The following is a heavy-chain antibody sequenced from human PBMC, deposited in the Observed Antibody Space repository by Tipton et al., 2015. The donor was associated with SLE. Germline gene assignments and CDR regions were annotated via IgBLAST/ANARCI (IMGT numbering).Heavy chain of an antibody. CDR1: GGSISSYY. CDR3: ARGKGDWSYVDY. CDR2: IYTSGST. D-gene: IGHD3/OR15-3a*01. J-gene: IGHJ4*02. V-gene: IGHV4-4*07. Sequence: TLSLTCTVSGGSISSYYWSWIRQPAGKGLDWIGRIYTSGSTNYNPSLKSRVTMSVDTSKNQFSLKLSSVTAADTAVYYCARGKGDWSYVDYWGQGTLVTVSS.